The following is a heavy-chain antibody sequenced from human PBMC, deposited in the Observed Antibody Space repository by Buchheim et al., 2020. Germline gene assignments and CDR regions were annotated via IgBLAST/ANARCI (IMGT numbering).Heavy chain of an antibody. CDR3: AKSWNYDYYYMDV. J-gene: IGHJ6*03. D-gene: IGHD1-7*01. CDR1: GFTFSSYG. CDR2: ISYDGSNK. Sequence: VQLLESGGGLVQPGRSLRLSCAASGFTFSSYGMHWVRQAPGKGLEWVAVISYDGSNKYYADSVKGRFTISRDNSKNTLYLQMNSLRAEDTAVYYCAKSWNYDYYYMDVWGKGTT. V-gene: IGHV3-30*18.